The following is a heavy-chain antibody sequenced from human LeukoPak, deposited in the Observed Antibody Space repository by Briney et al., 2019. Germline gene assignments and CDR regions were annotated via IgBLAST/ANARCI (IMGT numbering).Heavy chain of an antibody. CDR3: ARALRYYSDSSGYAFDY. CDR2: IIPIFRTA. CDR1: GGTFRSFA. V-gene: IGHV1-69*13. J-gene: IGHJ4*02. Sequence: ASVKVSCKASGGTFRSFAISWVRQPPGQGLEWMGGIIPIFRTANYAQTFQGRVTITADESTITAYMELSSLRSEDTAVYYCARALRYYSDSSGYAFDYWGQGTLVTVSS. D-gene: IGHD3-22*01.